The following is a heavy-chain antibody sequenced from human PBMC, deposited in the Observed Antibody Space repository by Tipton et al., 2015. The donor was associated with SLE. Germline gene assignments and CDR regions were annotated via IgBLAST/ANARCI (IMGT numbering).Heavy chain of an antibody. CDR3: ARGGASGLIRNCYCDH. V-gene: IGHV4-39*07. CDR1: GGSISSSKYY. Sequence: TLSLTCTVSGGSISSSKYYWGWIRQPPGKGLEWIGSIYSSGSTYYNPSLKSRVSISVDTSKNQFFLNLRSVTAADTAVYFCARGGASGLIRNCYCDHWGQGSLVTVSS. D-gene: IGHD1-20*01. J-gene: IGHJ4*02. CDR2: IYSSGST.